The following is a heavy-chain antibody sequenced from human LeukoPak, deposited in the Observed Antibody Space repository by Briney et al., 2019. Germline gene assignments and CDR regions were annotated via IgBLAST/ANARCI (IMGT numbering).Heavy chain of an antibody. D-gene: IGHD6-13*01. CDR3: ARGGHSSSWGEFGDY. Sequence: GASVKVSCKASGGTFSSYAISWVRQSPGQGLEWMGRIIPILGIANYAQKFQGRVTITADKSTSTAYMELSGLRSEDTAVYYCARGGHSSSWGEFGDYWGQGTLVTVSS. CDR2: IIPILGIA. V-gene: IGHV1-69*04. CDR1: GGTFSSYA. J-gene: IGHJ4*02.